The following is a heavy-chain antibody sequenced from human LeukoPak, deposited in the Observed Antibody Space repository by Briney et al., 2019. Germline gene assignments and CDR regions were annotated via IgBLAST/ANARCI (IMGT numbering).Heavy chain of an antibody. CDR3: ARDRSSGWFYFDY. CDR1: GGSISSGGYY. CDR2: IYYSGST. Sequence: PSETLYLTCTVSGGSISSGGYYWNWIRQHPGKGLEWIGYIYYSGSTHYNPSLKSRVTISVDTSKNQFSLKVSSVTAADTAIYYCARDRSSGWFYFDYWGQGTLVTVSS. J-gene: IGHJ4*02. D-gene: IGHD6-13*01. V-gene: IGHV4-31*03.